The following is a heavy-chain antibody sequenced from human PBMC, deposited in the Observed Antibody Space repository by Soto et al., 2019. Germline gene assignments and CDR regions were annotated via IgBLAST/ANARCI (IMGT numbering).Heavy chain of an antibody. CDR1: GYTFSSYG. J-gene: IGHJ4*02. V-gene: IGHV1-18*01. CDR3: ARFNAHCSGGTCYSDY. D-gene: IGHD2-15*01. Sequence: ASVKVSCKATGYTFSSYGISWVRQAPGQGLEWMGWTNTYTGDTIYAQKFQGRVSMTTDVLTTTSYMELRSLKSDDTAVYFCARFNAHCSGGTCYSDYWGQGTLVTVSS. CDR2: TNTYTGDT.